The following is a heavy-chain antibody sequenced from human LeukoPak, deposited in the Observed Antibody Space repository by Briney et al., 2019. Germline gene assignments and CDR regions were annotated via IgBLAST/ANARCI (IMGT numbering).Heavy chain of an antibody. CDR3: ARPSYYEDAFDI. CDR2: ISAYNGNT. D-gene: IGHD3-22*01. CDR1: GYTFTSYG. J-gene: IGHJ3*02. V-gene: IGHV1-18*01. Sequence: ASVKVSCKASGYTFTSYGISWVRQAPGQGLEWMGWISAYNGNTNYAQKLQARVTMTTDTSTSTAYMELRSLRSDDTAVYYCARPSYYEDAFDIWGQGTMVTVSS.